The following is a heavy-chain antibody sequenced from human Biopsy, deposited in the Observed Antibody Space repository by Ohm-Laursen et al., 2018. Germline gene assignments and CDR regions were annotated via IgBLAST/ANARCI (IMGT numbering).Heavy chain of an antibody. CDR3: AREPRIAAVAYFDP. CDR2: ITQSGST. D-gene: IGHD6-13*01. CDR1: GGSFNGYF. Sequence: SDTLSLTCAVYGGSFNGYFWSWIRQPPGKGLEWIGDITQSGSTNYNPSLKSRVTMSVDTSKNQFSLILSSMTAADTAVYYCAREPRIAAVAYFDPWGQGTLVTVSS. V-gene: IGHV4-34*01. J-gene: IGHJ5*02.